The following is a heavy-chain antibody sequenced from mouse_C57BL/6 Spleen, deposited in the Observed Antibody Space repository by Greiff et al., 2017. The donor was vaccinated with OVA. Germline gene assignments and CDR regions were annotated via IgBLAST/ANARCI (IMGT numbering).Heavy chain of an antibody. V-gene: IGHV1-64*01. Sequence: QVQLQQPGAELVKPGASVKLSCKASGYTFTSYWMHWVKQRPGQGLEWIGMIHPNSGSTNYNEKFKSKATLTVDKSSSTAYMQLSSLTSEDSAVYYCARSGDYGSSYVWYFDVWGTGTTVTVSS. CDR1: GYTFTSYW. J-gene: IGHJ1*03. CDR3: ARSGDYGSSYVWYFDV. CDR2: IHPNSGST. D-gene: IGHD1-1*01.